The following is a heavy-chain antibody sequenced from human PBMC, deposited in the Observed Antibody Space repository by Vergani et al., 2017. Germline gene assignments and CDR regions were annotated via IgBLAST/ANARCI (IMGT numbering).Heavy chain of an antibody. CDR2: IQFDGSNQ. V-gene: IGHV3-30*02. Sequence: QVQLVESGGGVVQRGGSLRLSCATSGFTLSNYGMQWIRQGPGKGLEFVAFIQFDGSNQYYADSVKGRFTLSRDFSKNTLYLQMNSLRTDDTATYYWAKPFRGWGIDYGGQGTQVIVSS. CDR1: GFTLSNYG. J-gene: IGHJ4*02. CDR3: AKPFRGWGIDY. D-gene: IGHD3-16*01.